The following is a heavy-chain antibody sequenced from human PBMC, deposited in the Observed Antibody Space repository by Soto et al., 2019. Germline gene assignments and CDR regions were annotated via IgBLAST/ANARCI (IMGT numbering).Heavy chain of an antibody. CDR2: IIPIFGTA. Sequence: SAKVSCKASGYTFTHSDISWVRQSPGRGREPLGGIIPIFGTANYAQKFQGRVTITADESTSTAYMELSSLRSEDTAVYYCARGSRLGDDNLNYYYYYYRMDVWGQATTVTAS. D-gene: IGHD2-21*02. CDR1: GYTFTHSD. J-gene: IGHJ6*02. CDR3: ARGSRLGDDNLNYYYYYYRMDV. V-gene: IGHV1-69*13.